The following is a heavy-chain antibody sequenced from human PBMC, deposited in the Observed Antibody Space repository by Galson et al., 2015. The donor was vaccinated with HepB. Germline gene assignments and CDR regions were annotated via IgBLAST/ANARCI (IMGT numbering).Heavy chain of an antibody. D-gene: IGHD2-2*01. CDR1: GGSISSYY. J-gene: IGHJ5*02. CDR2: IYYSGST. Sequence: SETLSLTCTVSGGSISSYYWSWIRQPPGKGLEWIVYIYYSGSTNYNPSLKSRVTISVDTSKNQFSLKLSSVTAADTAVYYCARQYDIVVVPAAEGAIWFDPWGQGTLVTVSS. V-gene: IGHV4-59*08. CDR3: ARQYDIVVVPAAEGAIWFDP.